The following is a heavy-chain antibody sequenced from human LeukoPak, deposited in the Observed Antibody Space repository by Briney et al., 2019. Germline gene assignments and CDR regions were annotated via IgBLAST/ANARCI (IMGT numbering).Heavy chain of an antibody. Sequence: GGSLRLSCAASGITFSNYGMHWVRQAPGKGLEWVAFIRYDGSNKYYADSVKGRFTIPRDTSKNTLYLQMNSLRVEDTAFYYCAKSPKSPAISMVRGVSSYNYYMDVWGKGTTVTISS. J-gene: IGHJ6*03. CDR2: IRYDGSNK. CDR1: GITFSNYG. V-gene: IGHV3-30*02. D-gene: IGHD3-10*01. CDR3: AKSPKSPAISMVRGVSSYNYYMDV.